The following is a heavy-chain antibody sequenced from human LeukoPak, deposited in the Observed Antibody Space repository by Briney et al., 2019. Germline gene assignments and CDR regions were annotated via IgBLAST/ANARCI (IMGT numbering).Heavy chain of an antibody. CDR1: GGSISSYY. J-gene: IGHJ4*02. D-gene: IGHD1-26*01. CDR3: AGKAVVGATVDY. Sequence: SETLSLTCTVSGGSISSYYWSWIRQPAGKGLEWIGRIYTSGSTNYNPSLKSRVTISVDTSKNQFSLKLSSVTAADTAVYYCAGKAVVGATVDYWGQGTLVTVSS. V-gene: IGHV4-4*07. CDR2: IYTSGST.